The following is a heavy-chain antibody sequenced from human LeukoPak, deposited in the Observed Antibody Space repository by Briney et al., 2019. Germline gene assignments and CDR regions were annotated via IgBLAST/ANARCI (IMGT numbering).Heavy chain of an antibody. CDR1: GYTLTDYY. CDR2: INPNTGDT. D-gene: IGHD4-11*01. V-gene: IGHV1-2*02. Sequence: ASVKVSCKASGYTLTDYYMHWVPQAPGQGLEWMGWINPNTGDTNYAQKFQGRVTMTRDTSISTAYMELSRLSSDETAVYYCARQDRVDYSNLGEYWGQGTLVTVSS. CDR3: ARQDRVDYSNLGEY. J-gene: IGHJ4*02.